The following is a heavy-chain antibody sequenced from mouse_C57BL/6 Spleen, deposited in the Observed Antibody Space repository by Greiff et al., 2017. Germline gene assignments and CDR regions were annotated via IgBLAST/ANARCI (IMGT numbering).Heavy chain of an antibody. Sequence: VQLQQSGPVLVKPGASVKMSCKASGYTFTDYYMNWVKQSHGKSLEWIGVINPYNGGTSYNQKFKGKATLTVDKSSSTAYMELSSLTSEDSAVYYCARGYYGSRSAWFAYRGQGTLVTVAA. CDR2: INPYNGGT. V-gene: IGHV1-19*01. D-gene: IGHD1-1*01. J-gene: IGHJ3*01. CDR3: ARGYYGSRSAWFAY. CDR1: GYTFTDYY.